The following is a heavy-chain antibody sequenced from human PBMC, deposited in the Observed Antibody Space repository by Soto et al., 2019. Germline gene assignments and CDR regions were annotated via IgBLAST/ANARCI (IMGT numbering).Heavy chain of an antibody. V-gene: IGHV4-4*02. J-gene: IGHJ6*02. Sequence: SETLSVTWAVSGGSVWSCNWWSWVRQPPGKGLEWIGEIYHSGSTNYNPSLKSRVTISVDKSKNQFSLKLSSVTAADTAVYYCARDRAPTVTTDYYYGMDVWGQGTTVTVSS. CDR2: IYHSGST. CDR1: GGSVWSCNW. D-gene: IGHD4-17*01. CDR3: ARDRAPTVTTDYYYGMDV.